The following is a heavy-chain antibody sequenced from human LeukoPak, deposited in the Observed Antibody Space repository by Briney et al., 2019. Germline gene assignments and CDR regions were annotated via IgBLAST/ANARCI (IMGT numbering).Heavy chain of an antibody. J-gene: IGHJ4*02. D-gene: IGHD2-15*01. CDR1: GFTFSSYS. CDR2: ISSSSSYI. CDR3: ARISNRYCSGGSCYFDY. V-gene: IGHV3-21*01. Sequence: GGSLRLSCAASGFTFSSYSMNWVRQAPGKGLEWDSSISSSSSYIYYADSVKGRFTISRDNAKNSLYLQMNSLRAEDTAVYYCARISNRYCSGGSCYFDYWGQGTLVTVSS.